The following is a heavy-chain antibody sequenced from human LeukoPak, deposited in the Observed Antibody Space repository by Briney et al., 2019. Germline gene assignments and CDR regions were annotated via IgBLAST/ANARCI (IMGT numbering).Heavy chain of an antibody. CDR3: AKDSSSWYDAFDI. CDR2: IRYDGSNK. D-gene: IGHD6-13*01. Sequence: GGSLRLSCAASGFTFSSYGVHWVRQAPGKGLEWVAFIRYDGSNKYYADSVKGRFTISRDNSKNTLYLQMNSLRAEDTAVYYCAKDSSSWYDAFDIWGQGTMVTVSS. V-gene: IGHV3-30*02. J-gene: IGHJ3*02. CDR1: GFTFSSYG.